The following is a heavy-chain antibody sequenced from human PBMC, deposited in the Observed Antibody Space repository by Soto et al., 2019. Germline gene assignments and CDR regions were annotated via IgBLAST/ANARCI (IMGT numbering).Heavy chain of an antibody. CDR2: IKGDGSEK. D-gene: IGHD6-6*01. J-gene: IGHJ4*02. V-gene: IGHV3-7*03. CDR1: GFTFKRFW. Sequence: EVQLVESGGGLVQPGGSLRLSCATSGFTFKRFWMNWVRQAQGKGLEWVATIKGDGSEKQYADAVKGRFIVSRDNAKNLVYLQMDSLRAEDTALYYCAREREPRLSDHWGQGTLVTVSS. CDR3: AREREPRLSDH.